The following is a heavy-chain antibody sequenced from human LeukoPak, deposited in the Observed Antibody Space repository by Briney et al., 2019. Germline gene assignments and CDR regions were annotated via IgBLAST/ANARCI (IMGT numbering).Heavy chain of an antibody. V-gene: IGHV4-59*08. CDR1: GGSISSYY. D-gene: IGHD6-13*01. CDR2: IYYSGST. CDR3: ARLNGSSSWYVASRYYYYGMDV. J-gene: IGHJ6*02. Sequence: SETLSLTCTVSGGSISSYYWSWIRQPPGKGLEWIGYIYYSGSTNYNPSLKSRVTISVDTSKNQFSLKLSSVTAADAAGYYCARLNGSSSWYVASRYYYYGMDVWGQGTTVTVSS.